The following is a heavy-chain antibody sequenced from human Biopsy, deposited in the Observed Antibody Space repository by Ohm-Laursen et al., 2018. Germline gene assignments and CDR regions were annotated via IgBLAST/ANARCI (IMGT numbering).Heavy chain of an antibody. Sequence: PSVKVSSTVPRGTFSNYGVTWVRQAPGQGLEWLGGNIPILGTGNYAQKFQDRVTVAADTSTSTATMELRSLRSDDTAVYYCATKLTGYFHHWGQGTLVIVSS. J-gene: IGHJ1*01. CDR1: RGTFSNYG. CDR2: NIPILGTG. V-gene: IGHV1-69*06. CDR3: ATKLTGYFHH. D-gene: IGHD3-9*01.